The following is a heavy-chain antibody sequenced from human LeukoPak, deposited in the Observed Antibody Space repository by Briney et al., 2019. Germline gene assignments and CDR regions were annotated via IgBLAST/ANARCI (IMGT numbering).Heavy chain of an antibody. D-gene: IGHD2-21*02. CDR2: ISFDGVNT. V-gene: IGHV3-30*14. CDR3: ARELGAYCGGDCYSGTVATGAFDI. Sequence: GGFLRLSCAASGFTFSTYAIHWVRQAPGKGLEWVAVISFDGVNTFYADSVKGRFTISRDNSKNTLYLQMNSLRAEDTAVYYCARELGAYCGGDCYSGTVATGAFDIWGQGTMVTVSS. J-gene: IGHJ3*02. CDR1: GFTFSTYA.